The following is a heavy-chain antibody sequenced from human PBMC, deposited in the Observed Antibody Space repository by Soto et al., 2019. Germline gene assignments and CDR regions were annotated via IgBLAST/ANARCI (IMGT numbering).Heavy chain of an antibody. V-gene: IGHV1-69*12. D-gene: IGHD5-18*01. CDR1: GGTFSSYA. Sequence: QVQLVQSSAAVKKPRSSVKVSCKASGGTFSSYAISWVRQSPGQGLEWMGGIIPIFGTANYAQKFQGRVTITADESTSTAYMELSRLRSEDTAVYYCANGYIYGYRAFDIWGQGTMVTVSS. J-gene: IGHJ3*02. CDR3: ANGYIYGYRAFDI. CDR2: IIPIFGTA.